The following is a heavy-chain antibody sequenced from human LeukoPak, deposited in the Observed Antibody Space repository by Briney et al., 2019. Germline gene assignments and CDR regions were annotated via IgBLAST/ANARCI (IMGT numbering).Heavy chain of an antibody. CDR3: ARSLGYCSGGSCYSQAHYYYYGMDV. V-gene: IGHV4-59*01. Sequence: SETLSLTCAVYGGSFSGYYWSWIRQPPGKGLEWIGYIYYSGSTNYNPSLKSRVTISVDTSKNQFSLKLSSVTAADTAVYYCARSLGYCSGGSCYSQAHYYYYGMDVWGQGTTVTVSS. D-gene: IGHD2-15*01. CDR1: GGSFSGYY. CDR2: IYYSGST. J-gene: IGHJ6*02.